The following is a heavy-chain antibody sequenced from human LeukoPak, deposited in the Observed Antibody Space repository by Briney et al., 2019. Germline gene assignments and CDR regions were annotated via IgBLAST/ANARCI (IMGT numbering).Heavy chain of an antibody. V-gene: IGHV3-23*01. CDR1: GFTFSSYA. D-gene: IGHD2-2*02. CDR2: ISGSGGST. J-gene: IGHJ4*02. Sequence: GGSLRLSRAASGFTFSSYAMSWVRQDPGEGLEWVSAISGSGGSTYYADSVKGRFTISRDKSKNTLYLQMNSLRAEDTAVYYCAKGEYQLLYGDYWGQGTLVTVSS. CDR3: AKGEYQLLYGDY.